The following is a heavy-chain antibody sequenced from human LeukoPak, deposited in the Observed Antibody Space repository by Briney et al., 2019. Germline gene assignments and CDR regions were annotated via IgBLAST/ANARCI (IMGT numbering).Heavy chain of an antibody. D-gene: IGHD6-13*01. CDR2: ISGSGRVT. Sequence: PGGSLRLSCAASGFTFSSFPMSWVRQAPGKGLEWVSTISGSGRVTYYADSVKGRFTISRDNSKNTLYLQMNSLRAEDTAVYYCAKGVSGSWYYAFDIWGQGTMVTVSS. CDR3: AKGVSGSWYYAFDI. J-gene: IGHJ3*02. CDR1: GFTFSSFP. V-gene: IGHV3-23*01.